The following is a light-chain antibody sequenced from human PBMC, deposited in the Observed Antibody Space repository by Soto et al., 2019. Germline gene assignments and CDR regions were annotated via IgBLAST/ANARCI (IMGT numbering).Light chain of an antibody. V-gene: IGKV3-15*01. CDR2: GTS. J-gene: IGKJ2*01. CDR3: QQHNSWPYT. CDR1: QSVSST. Sequence: EIVMTQSPATLSVSPGDGATLSCRATQSVSSTVAWYQQKPGQAPRLLIFGTSTRATGIPARFSGSGSGTEFNLTISGLQSEAFAAYFCQQHNSWPYTFGQGTKLEIK.